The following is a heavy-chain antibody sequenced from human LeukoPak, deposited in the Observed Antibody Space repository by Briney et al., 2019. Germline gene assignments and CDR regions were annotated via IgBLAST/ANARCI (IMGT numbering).Heavy chain of an antibody. Sequence: RLSCXASXFTFXXXXXTWVXXXXGXXXXWVXXXXGSGGSTYNADSVKGRFTISRDNSKNTLYLQMNSLRAEDTAVYYCAKDRGSPVVXXAFDYWGQGTXXXXXX. CDR3: AKDRGSPVVXXAFDY. V-gene: IGHV3-23*01. D-gene: IGHD2-21*01. CDR1: XFTFXXXX. J-gene: IGHJ4*02. CDR2: XXGSGGST.